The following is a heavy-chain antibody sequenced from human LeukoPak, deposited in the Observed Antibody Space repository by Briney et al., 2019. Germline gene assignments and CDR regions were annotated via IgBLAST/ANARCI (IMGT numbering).Heavy chain of an antibody. Sequence: PSETLSLTCTVSGGSISSYYWSWIRQPPGKGLEWIGYIYYSGSTNYNPSLKSRVTISVDTSKNQFSLKLSSVTAADTAVYYCARHQRAPRGYYDSSGYLGFDYWGQGTLVTVSS. D-gene: IGHD3-22*01. V-gene: IGHV4-59*08. CDR3: ARHQRAPRGYYDSSGYLGFDY. CDR1: GGSISSYY. CDR2: IYYSGST. J-gene: IGHJ4*02.